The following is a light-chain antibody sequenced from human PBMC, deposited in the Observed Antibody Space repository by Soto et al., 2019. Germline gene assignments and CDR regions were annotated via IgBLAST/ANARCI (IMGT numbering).Light chain of an antibody. CDR2: GAS. CDR1: QSVSSS. CDR3: QQYNNWPRT. J-gene: IGKJ1*01. V-gene: IGKV3-15*01. Sequence: DILMTQSPATLSVSPGERATLSCRASQSVSSSLAWYQQKPGQAPRLLIYGASTRVAGIPARFSGSGSGTEFTLTISSLQSEDFAVYYCQQYNNWPRTFGQGTKVEIK.